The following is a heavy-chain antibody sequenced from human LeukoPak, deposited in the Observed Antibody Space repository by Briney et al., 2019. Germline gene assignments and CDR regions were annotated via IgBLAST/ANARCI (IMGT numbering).Heavy chain of an antibody. Sequence: GGSLRLSCAASGFTFSDYYMSWIRQAPGKGLEWVSYITNSGSTFYYTDSVRGRFTISRDNTKNSLYLQMNSLRAEDTAVYYCARRHCSSTIICPLVDYWGQGTLVTVSS. V-gene: IGHV3-11*04. CDR3: ARRHCSSTIICPLVDY. J-gene: IGHJ4*02. D-gene: IGHD2-2*01. CDR2: ITNSGSTF. CDR1: GFTFSDYY.